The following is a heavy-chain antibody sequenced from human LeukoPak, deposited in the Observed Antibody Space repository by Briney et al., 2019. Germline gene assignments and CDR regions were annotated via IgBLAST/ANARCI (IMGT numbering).Heavy chain of an antibody. J-gene: IGHJ4*02. V-gene: IGHV3-23*01. CDR2: ISPSDGNT. CDR3: AKDSSVPYGTTE. CDR1: GFTFSKYA. D-gene: IGHD1/OR15-1a*01. Sequence: PGGSLRLSCAASGFTFSKYAMSWVRQAPGKGLEWVSAISPSDGNTFYADSVKGRFTISRDNSKNTLSLQMNSLRAEDTALYYCAKDSSVPYGTTEWGQGTLVTVSS.